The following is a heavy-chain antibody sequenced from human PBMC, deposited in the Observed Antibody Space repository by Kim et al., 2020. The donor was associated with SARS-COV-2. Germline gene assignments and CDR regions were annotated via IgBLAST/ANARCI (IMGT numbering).Heavy chain of an antibody. J-gene: IGHJ4*02. CDR3: TTPYGDYVDHFDF. CDR2: IKSKTDGGTT. D-gene: IGHD4-17*01. CDR1: GFTFNNAW. Sequence: GGSLRLSCAASGFTFNNAWMSWVRQTPGKGLEWVGRIKSKTDGGTTDYAAPVKGRFTISRDDSKNTLYLQMNSLKTEDTGVYFCTTPYGDYVDHFDFWGQGTLVTVSS. V-gene: IGHV3-15*01.